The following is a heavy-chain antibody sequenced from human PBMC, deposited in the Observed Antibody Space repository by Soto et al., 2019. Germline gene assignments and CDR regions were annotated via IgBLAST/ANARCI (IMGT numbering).Heavy chain of an antibody. V-gene: IGHV3-30-3*01. CDR3: AREGVGAAYFDY. CDR1: GFTFSSYA. D-gene: IGHD1-26*01. Sequence: QVQLVESGGGVVQPGRSLRLSCAASGFTFSSYAMHWVRQAPGKGLEWVAVISYDGSNKYYADSVKGRFTISRDNSKNTLYLQMNSLRAEDTAVYYCAREGVGAAYFDYWGQGTLVTVSS. CDR2: ISYDGSNK. J-gene: IGHJ4*02.